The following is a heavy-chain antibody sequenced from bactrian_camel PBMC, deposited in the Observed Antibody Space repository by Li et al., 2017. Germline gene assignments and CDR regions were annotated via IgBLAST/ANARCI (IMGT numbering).Heavy chain of an antibody. CDR3: AAVLRPDYYRWNCPLFAVSNFYH. CDR1: GDTIGRYC. CDR2: IDTKGST. V-gene: IGHV3S55*01. D-gene: IGHD2*01. J-gene: IGHJ4*01. Sequence: HVQLVESGGASVQAGGSLRLSCVASGDTIGRYCMGWFRQILDKEREGVATIDTKGSTFYVDSVKGRFTISIDNAKHTLTLQMNSLKPEDTAMYVCAAVLRPDYYRWNCPLFAVSNFYHWGQGTQVTVS.